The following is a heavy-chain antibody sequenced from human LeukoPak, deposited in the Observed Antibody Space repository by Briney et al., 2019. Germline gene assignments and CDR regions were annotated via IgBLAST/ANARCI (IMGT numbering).Heavy chain of an antibody. Sequence: HPGGSLRLSCAASGFTVITNDMTWVCQAPGKGLEWVSVLYSDGNTKYADSVQGRFTISRDNSKNTLYLEMNSLSPDDTAVYYCARGVEPLAANTLAYWGQGTLVTVSS. CDR1: GFTVITND. CDR3: ARGVEPLAANTLAY. V-gene: IGHV3-53*01. J-gene: IGHJ4*02. CDR2: LYSDGNT. D-gene: IGHD1-14*01.